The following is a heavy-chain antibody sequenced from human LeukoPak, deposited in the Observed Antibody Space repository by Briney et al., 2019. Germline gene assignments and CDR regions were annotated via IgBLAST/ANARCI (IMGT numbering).Heavy chain of an antibody. CDR3: ARAVAAGGRAFDI. J-gene: IGHJ3*02. CDR2: IHNSGST. Sequence: SEILSLTCTVSGGSISNYFWSWIRQPAGKGLEWIGRIHNSGSTNYGPSLKSRVTMSVDTSKNQLSLNVSSVTAADTAVYYCARAVAAGGRAFDIWGQGTMVTVSS. D-gene: IGHD6-19*01. V-gene: IGHV4-4*07. CDR1: GGSISNYF.